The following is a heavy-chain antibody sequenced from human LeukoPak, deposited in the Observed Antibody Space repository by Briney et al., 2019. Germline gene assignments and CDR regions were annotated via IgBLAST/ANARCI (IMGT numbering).Heavy chain of an antibody. CDR3: ARDHLGYSFDY. Sequence: PGESLKISCAASGFTFSSYWMSWVRQTPQKGLEWVANIKEDGSEKYYVDSVKGRFTISRENTKNSLYLQMNSLRADDTAVYYCARDHLGYSFDYWGQGTLVTVSS. CDR2: IKEDGSEK. J-gene: IGHJ4*02. CDR1: GFTFSSYW. V-gene: IGHV3-7*04.